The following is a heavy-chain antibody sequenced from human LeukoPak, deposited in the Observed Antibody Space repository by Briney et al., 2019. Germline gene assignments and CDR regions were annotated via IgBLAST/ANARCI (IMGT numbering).Heavy chain of an antibody. V-gene: IGHV3-21*04. D-gene: IGHD2-2*01. CDR2: ISSSSSSI. CDR3: AKDRSCTGSSCNVGS. Sequence: GGSLRLSCAASGFTFSSYSMNWVRQAPGKGLEWVSLISSSSSSIFYADSVKGRFAISRDSAKNSLYLQMNSLRGEDTAVYYCAKDRSCTGSSCNVGSWGQGTMVTVSS. J-gene: IGHJ3*01. CDR1: GFTFSSYS.